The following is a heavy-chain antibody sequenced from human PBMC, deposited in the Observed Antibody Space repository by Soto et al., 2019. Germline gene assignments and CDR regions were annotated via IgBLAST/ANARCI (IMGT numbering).Heavy chain of an antibody. J-gene: IGHJ6*02. V-gene: IGHV1-24*01. CDR2: FDPEDGET. CDR3: APRSVAGTFRVLYYYYSGMDV. D-gene: IGHD6-19*01. Sequence: VKVSGKVSGYTLTDLSMPWVRQALGRGLEWMGGFDPEDGETIYAQKFQGRVTMTEDTSTDTAYMELSSLRSEDTAVYYCAPRSVAGTFRVLYYYYSGMDVWGQGTTATVSS. CDR1: GYTLTDLS.